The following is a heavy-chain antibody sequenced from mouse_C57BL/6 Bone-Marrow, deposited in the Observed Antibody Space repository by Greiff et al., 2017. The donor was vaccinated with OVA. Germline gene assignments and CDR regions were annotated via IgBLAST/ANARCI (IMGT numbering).Heavy chain of an antibody. V-gene: IGHV1-72*01. D-gene: IGHD2-3*01. Sequence: QVQLKQPGAELVKPGASVKLSCKASGYTFTSYWMHWVKQRPGRGLEWIGRIDPNSGGTKYNEKFKSKATLTVDKPSSTAYMQLSSLTSEDSAVYYCARFYDDGYFDYWGQGTTLTVSS. CDR2: IDPNSGGT. CDR1: GYTFTSYW. J-gene: IGHJ2*01. CDR3: ARFYDDGYFDY.